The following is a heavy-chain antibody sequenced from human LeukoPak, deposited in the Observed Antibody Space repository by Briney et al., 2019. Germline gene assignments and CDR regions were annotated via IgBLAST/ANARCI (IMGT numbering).Heavy chain of an antibody. D-gene: IGHD2-2*01. J-gene: IGHJ4*02. CDR3: ARAPTVLVGYCSSSSCQADY. CDR2: IDPSSTYI. Sequence: GGSLRLSCAASVFTFRRYSMNWVRQAPGRGLEWVSAIDPSSTYIFYADSVKGRFTISRDNAENSLYLQMNSLRVEDTAVYYCARAPTVLVGYCSSSSCQADYWGQGTLVTVSS. CDR1: VFTFRRYS. V-gene: IGHV3-21*01.